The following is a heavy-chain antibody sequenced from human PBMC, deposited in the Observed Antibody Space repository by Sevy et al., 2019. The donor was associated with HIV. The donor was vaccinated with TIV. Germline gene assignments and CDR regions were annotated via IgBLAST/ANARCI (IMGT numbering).Heavy chain of an antibody. Sequence: SETLSLTCTVSGGSITSLYWNWIRQPPGKGLEWIANIYYNGHINYNPSLMSRVTLSLDTSKNKFSLRLSSVTAADTAMYYCAGENAWGRGYSWGQGTLVTVSS. J-gene: IGHJ4*02. CDR3: AGENAWGRGYS. D-gene: IGHD1-26*01. CDR1: GGSITSLY. V-gene: IGHV4-59*08. CDR2: IYYNGHI.